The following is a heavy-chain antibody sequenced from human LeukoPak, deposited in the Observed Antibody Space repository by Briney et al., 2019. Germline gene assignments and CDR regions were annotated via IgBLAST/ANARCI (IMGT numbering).Heavy chain of an antibody. J-gene: IGHJ5*02. CDR2: FDPEDGEA. CDR3: ATGKRSNSLDH. Sequence: GASVKVSCKASGGTFSSYAISWVRQAPGQGLEWMGSFDPEDGEAVYAQKFQGRITMTEDRSTDTAYMELSSLRYEDTAVYYCATGKRSNSLDHWGQGTLVTVSS. V-gene: IGHV1-24*01. CDR1: GGTFSSYA.